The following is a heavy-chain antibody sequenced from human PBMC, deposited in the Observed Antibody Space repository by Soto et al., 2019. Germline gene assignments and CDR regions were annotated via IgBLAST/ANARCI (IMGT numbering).Heavy chain of an antibody. V-gene: IGHV1-46*01. CDR3: ARDQTTYFFES. J-gene: IGHJ4*02. CDR1: GNIFTSYY. Sequence: QVQLVQSGPEVKKPGASVKITCEASGNIFTSYYIHWVRQAPGQGLQWMGIFDPTGAGTNYAHKFEGRVTMTWDASTSTVYLELRSLTSDDTAVSYCARDQTTYFFESWGQGTLVIVSS. CDR2: FDPTGAGT. D-gene: IGHD1-1*01.